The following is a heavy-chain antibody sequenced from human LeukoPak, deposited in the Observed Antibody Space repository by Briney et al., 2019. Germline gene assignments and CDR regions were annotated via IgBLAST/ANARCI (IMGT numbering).Heavy chain of an antibody. V-gene: IGHV4-34*12. Sequence: SETLSLTCGVSGGSFSGYFWTWIRQPPGKGLEWIGEIIDSGTTNYNPSRESRVAMSVDTSKNQVSLRLSSVTAADTAVYYCATLYLVNAFDIWGPGTLVTVSS. D-gene: IGHD2-2*02. J-gene: IGHJ3*02. CDR1: GGSFSGYF. CDR3: ATLYLVNAFDI. CDR2: IIDSGTT.